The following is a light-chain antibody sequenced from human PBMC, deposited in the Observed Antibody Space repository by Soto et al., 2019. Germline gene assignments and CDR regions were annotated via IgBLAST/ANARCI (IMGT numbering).Light chain of an antibody. Sequence: SVLTQPPSPSGSPGQSVTISCPGNNKYVGGYNYVSWYQQHPGKAPRLIIYEVSKRPSGVPDRFSGSKSGSTAFLTVSGLQAEDEADYYCGSYAGSDNHVFGTGTKVTV. V-gene: IGLV2-8*01. J-gene: IGLJ1*01. CDR3: GSYAGSDNHV. CDR2: EVS. CDR1: NKYVGGYNY.